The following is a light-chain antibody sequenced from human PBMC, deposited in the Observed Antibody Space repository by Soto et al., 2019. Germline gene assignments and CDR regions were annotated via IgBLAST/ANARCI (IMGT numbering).Light chain of an antibody. CDR1: QSVSSY. CDR3: QQRSNWPPWT. CDR2: DAS. V-gene: IGKV3-11*01. J-gene: IGKJ1*01. Sequence: EIVLTQSPATLSLSPGERATLSCWASQSVSSYLAWYQQKPGQAPRLLIYDASHRAAGIPARFSGSGSGTDFTLTISSLEPEDFAIYYCQQRSNWPPWTFGQGTKVEIK.